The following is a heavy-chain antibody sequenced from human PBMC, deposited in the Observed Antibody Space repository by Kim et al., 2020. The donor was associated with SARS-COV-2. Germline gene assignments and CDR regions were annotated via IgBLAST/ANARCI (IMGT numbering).Heavy chain of an antibody. Sequence: GGSLRLSCAASGFTVSSNYMSWVRQAPGKGLEWVSVIYSGGSTYYADSVKGRFTISRDNSKNTLYLQMNSLRAEDTAVYYCARQEGVGATPMGRYYYYYGMDVWGQGTTVTVSS. CDR1: GFTVSSNY. V-gene: IGHV3-53*01. D-gene: IGHD1-26*01. J-gene: IGHJ6*02. CDR3: ARQEGVGATPMGRYYYYYGMDV. CDR2: IYSGGST.